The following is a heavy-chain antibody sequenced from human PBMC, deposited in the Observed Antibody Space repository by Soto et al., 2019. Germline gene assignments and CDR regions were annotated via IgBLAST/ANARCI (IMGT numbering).Heavy chain of an antibody. CDR2: IRSKANSYAT. CDR3: TRRGREQQLVQGDY. V-gene: IGHV3-73*01. J-gene: IGHJ4*02. Sequence: GGSLRLSCAASGFTFSGSAMHWVRQASGKGLEWVGRIRSKANSYATAYAASVKGRFTISRDDSKNTAYLQMNSLKTEDTAVYYCTRRGREQQLVQGDYWGQGTLVTVSS. D-gene: IGHD6-13*01. CDR1: GFTFSGSA.